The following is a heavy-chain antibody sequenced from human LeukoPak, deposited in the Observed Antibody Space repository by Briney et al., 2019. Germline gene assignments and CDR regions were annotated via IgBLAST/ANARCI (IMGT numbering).Heavy chain of an antibody. CDR2: IKQDGSEQ. CDR1: GFTFRSYW. V-gene: IGHV3-7*01. CDR3: ARVVSSSGGFDY. D-gene: IGHD6-13*01. J-gene: IGHJ4*02. Sequence: GGSLRLSCAVSGFTFRSYWMSWVRQAPGKGLEWVANIKQDGSEQYYVDSVKGRFTIPRDNAKKSLYLQMNTLRVEDTAVYYCARVVSSSGGFDYWGQGTLVTVSS.